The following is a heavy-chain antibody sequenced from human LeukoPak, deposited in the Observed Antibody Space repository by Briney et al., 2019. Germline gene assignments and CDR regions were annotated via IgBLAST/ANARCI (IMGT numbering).Heavy chain of an antibody. D-gene: IGHD3-22*01. V-gene: IGHV4-59*01. CDR1: GGSISSYY. CDR3: ARVVYDSSGYPHLDY. J-gene: IGHJ4*02. Sequence: ETLSLTCTVSGGSISSYYWSWIRQPPGKGLEWIGYIYYSGSTNYNPSLKSRVTVSVDTSKNQFSLKLSSVTAADTAVYYCARVVYDSSGYPHLDYWGQGTLVTVSS. CDR2: IYYSGST.